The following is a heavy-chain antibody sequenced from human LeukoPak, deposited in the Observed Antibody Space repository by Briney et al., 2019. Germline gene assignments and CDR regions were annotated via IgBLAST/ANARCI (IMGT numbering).Heavy chain of an antibody. CDR3: ARAPLPAAKFDP. CDR2: IHDSGST. V-gene: IGHV4-59*01. D-gene: IGHD2-2*01. Sequence: SETLPLTCTVSGGSMSGYYWTWIRQPPGKGLEWIAYIHDSGSTIYSPTLKSRVTLSLDTSKNQCSLQVRSVTTADTAIYYCARAPLPAAKFDPWGQGILVTVSS. J-gene: IGHJ5*02. CDR1: GGSMSGYY.